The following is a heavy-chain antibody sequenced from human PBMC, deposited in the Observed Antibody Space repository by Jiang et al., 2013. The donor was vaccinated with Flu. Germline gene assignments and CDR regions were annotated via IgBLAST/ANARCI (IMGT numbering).Heavy chain of an antibody. V-gene: IGHV3-9*01. CDR3: AKDHGSGSYYQYGVFDY. CDR2: ISWNSGSM. CDR1: GFTFDEYA. D-gene: IGHD3-10*01. Sequence: VQLVESGGDLVQPGRSLRLSCAASGFTFDEYAMHWVRQAPGKGLEWVSGISWNSGSMGYVDSVQGRFTISRDNAKNSVYLQMNSLRTEDTALYFCAKDHGSGSYYQYGVFDYWGQGILVTVSS. J-gene: IGHJ4*02.